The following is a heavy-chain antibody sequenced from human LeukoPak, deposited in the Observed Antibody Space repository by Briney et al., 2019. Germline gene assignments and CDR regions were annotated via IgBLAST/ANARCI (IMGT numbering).Heavy chain of an antibody. V-gene: IGHV3-30-3*01. CDR2: ISYDGSNK. Sequence: PGRSLRLSCAASGFTFSSYAMHWVRQAPGKGLEWVAVISYDGSNKYYADSVKGRFTISRDNSKNTLYLQMNSLRAEDTAVYYCARERGDYRGQGTLVTVSS. CDR1: GFTFSSYA. CDR3: ARERGDY. J-gene: IGHJ4*02.